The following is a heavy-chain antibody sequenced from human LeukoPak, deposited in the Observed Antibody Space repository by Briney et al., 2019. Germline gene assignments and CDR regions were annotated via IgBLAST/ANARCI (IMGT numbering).Heavy chain of an antibody. D-gene: IGHD3-22*01. CDR2: ISSSSSYI. Sequence: GGSLRLSCAASGFTFSSYSMNWVRQAPGKGLEWVSSISSSSSYIYYADSVKGRFTISRDNAKNSLYLQMNSLRAEDTAVYYCARDRAMIVVADWFDPWGQGTLVTVSS. V-gene: IGHV3-21*01. CDR3: ARDRAMIVVADWFDP. CDR1: GFTFSSYS. J-gene: IGHJ5*02.